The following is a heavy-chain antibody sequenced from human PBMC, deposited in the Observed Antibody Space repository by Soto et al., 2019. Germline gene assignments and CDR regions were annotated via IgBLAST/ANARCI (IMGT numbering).Heavy chain of an antibody. Sequence: PSETLSLTCTVSGASISRYYWSWIRQSPGKGLEWIGYLYNTGSTIYNPSLKSRVTISVDTSKNQFSLKMNSVTAADTAVYYCAADNGRGSGSYYSHYYYYGMDVWGQGTTVTVSS. CDR2: LYNTGST. J-gene: IGHJ6*02. D-gene: IGHD3-10*01. CDR1: GASISRYY. CDR3: AADNGRGSGSYYSHYYYYGMDV. V-gene: IGHV4-59*01.